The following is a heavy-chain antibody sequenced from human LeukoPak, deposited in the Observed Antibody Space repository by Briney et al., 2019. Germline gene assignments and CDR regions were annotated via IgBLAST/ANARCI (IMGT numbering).Heavy chain of an antibody. CDR3: ARGRFTTYYYYYCMDV. Sequence: PGGSLRLSCAASGFTFSSYAMTWIRQPPGKGLEWIGEINHSGSTNYNPSLKSRVTISVDTSKNQFSLKLSSVTAADTAVYYCARGRFTTYYYYYCMDVWGKGTTVTVSS. CDR1: GFTFSSYA. V-gene: IGHV4-34*01. D-gene: IGHD3-22*01. J-gene: IGHJ6*03. CDR2: INHSGST.